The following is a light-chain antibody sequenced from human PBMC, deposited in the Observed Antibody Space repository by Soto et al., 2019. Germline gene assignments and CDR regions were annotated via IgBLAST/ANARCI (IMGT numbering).Light chain of an antibody. V-gene: IGKV3-20*01. J-gene: IGKJ3*01. CDR3: QQYGNSPFT. Sequence: EIVLTQYPATLSLSPGASATLSCRASQSVSSYFAWYQQKPGQAPRLLIYGASSRATGIPDRLSGSGSGTAFTLTISRLEPEDVAVYDGQQYGNSPFTFGPGTKVDIK. CDR2: GAS. CDR1: QSVSSY.